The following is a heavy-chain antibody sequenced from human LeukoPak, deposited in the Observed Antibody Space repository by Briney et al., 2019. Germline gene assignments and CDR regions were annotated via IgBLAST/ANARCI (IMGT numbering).Heavy chain of an antibody. CDR1: GFSLKAYA. CDR3: ARDWGASDWYNWFDP. CDR2: VAHDGVNK. Sequence: KSGGSLRLSRATSGFSLKAYAIHWIRQAPGKGLEWVATVAHDGVNKYYLDSVKGRFTISRDSSDTLDLQMNSLRPEDTAVYYCARDWGASDWYNWFDPWGQGTLVIVDS. J-gene: IGHJ5*02. D-gene: IGHD3-9*01. V-gene: IGHV3-30*19.